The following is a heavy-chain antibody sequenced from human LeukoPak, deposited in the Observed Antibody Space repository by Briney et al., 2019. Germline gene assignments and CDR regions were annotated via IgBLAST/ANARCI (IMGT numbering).Heavy chain of an antibody. CDR2: LDSSGST. V-gene: IGHV4-39*01. CDR3: ARPYCSGGSCYSGYFDY. Sequence: PSETLSLTFTVSGGSISSRSDYWGWIRQTPGKGLEWIGNLDSSGSTYYNPSLKSRVTISVDTSKNQFSLTLSSVTAADTAVYYCARPYCSGGSCYSGYFDYWGQGTLVTVSS. J-gene: IGHJ4*02. CDR1: GGSISSRSDY. D-gene: IGHD2-15*01.